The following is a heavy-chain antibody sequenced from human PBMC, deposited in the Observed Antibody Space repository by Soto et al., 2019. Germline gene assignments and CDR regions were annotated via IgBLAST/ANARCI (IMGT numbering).Heavy chain of an antibody. CDR3: AKDPTVGCYYGMDV. V-gene: IGHV3-23*01. D-gene: IGHD2-15*01. CDR2: ISGSGGST. CDR1: GFTFSSYA. Sequence: GGSLRLSCAASGFTFSSYAMSWVRQAPGKGLEWVSAISGSGGSTYYADSVKGRFTISRDNSKNTLYLQMNSLRAEDTAVYYCAKDPTVGCYYGMDVWGQGTTVTVSS. J-gene: IGHJ6*02.